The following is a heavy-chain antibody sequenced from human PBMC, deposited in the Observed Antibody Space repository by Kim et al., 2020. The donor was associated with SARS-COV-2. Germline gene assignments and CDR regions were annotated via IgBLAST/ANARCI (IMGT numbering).Heavy chain of an antibody. Sequence: GGSLRLSCGASGFTVNNFAMSWVRQAPGKGLEWVSTDPGGGGRTFYADSVKGRFTISRDNSKNTVFLQRNSVIAEETAVYYCAKEQPLRSGWYVFEDWGQGTLGTVSS. J-gene: IGHJ4*02. V-gene: IGHV3-23*01. CDR1: GFTVNNFA. D-gene: IGHD6-19*01. CDR3: AKEQPLRSGWYVFED. CDR2: DPGGGGRT.